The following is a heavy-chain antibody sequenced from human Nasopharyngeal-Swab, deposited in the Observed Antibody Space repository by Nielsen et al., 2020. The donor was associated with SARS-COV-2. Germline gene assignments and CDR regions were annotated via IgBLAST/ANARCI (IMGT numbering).Heavy chain of an antibody. CDR1: GFTFSSYS. D-gene: IGHD4/OR15-4a*01. CDR2: VSSSGSYI. J-gene: IGHJ3*02. CDR3: ARSRTDYGGTWYDALDI. V-gene: IGHV3-21*06. Sequence: GESLKISCAASGFTFSSYSMNWVRQAPGKGLEWVSSVSSSGSYISYADSLKGRFTISRDNVKNTLYLQMNSLRAEDTAVYYCARSRTDYGGTWYDALDIWGQGTLFTVS.